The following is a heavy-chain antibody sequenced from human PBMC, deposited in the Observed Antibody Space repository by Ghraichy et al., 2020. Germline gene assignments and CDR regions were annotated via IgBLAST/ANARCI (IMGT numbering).Heavy chain of an antibody. CDR2: ILYIGST. V-gene: IGHV4-31*03. Sequence: SETLSLTCTVSGGSISRRGHYWSWIRQHPGKGLEWIGHILYIGSTHYNPSLKSRITISLDTSKNQFSLKLSSVTAADTAMYYCARDSGVGNYYYGMDVWGQGTTVTVSS. D-gene: IGHD1-26*01. CDR1: GGSISRRGHY. CDR3: ARDSGVGNYYYGMDV. J-gene: IGHJ6*02.